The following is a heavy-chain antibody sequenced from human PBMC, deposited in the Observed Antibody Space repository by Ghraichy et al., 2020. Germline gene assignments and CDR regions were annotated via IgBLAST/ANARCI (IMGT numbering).Heavy chain of an antibody. D-gene: IGHD3-16*01. CDR2: IRSKAYGGTT. CDR1: GFTFGDYA. CDR3: TRDGYYYDYVGGSYEGPQFDY. V-gene: IGHV3-49*03. Sequence: GESLNISCAASGFTFGDYAMSWFRQAPGKGLEWVGFIRSKAYGGTTEYAASVKGRFSISRDDSKSIAYLQMNSLKTEDTAVYYCTRDGYYYDYVGGSYEGPQFDYWGQGTLVTVSS. J-gene: IGHJ4*02.